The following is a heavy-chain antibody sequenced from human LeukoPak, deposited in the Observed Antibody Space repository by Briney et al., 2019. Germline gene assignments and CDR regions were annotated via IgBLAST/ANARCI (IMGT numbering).Heavy chain of an antibody. D-gene: IGHD3-10*01. CDR3: AKPGLRGVINCYFDY. V-gene: IGHV3-23*01. CDR1: GFTFSSYA. J-gene: IGHJ4*02. CDR2: ISGSGGST. Sequence: GGSLRLSCAASGFTFSSYAMSWVRQAPGKGLEWVSAISGSGGSTYYADSVKGRFTISRDNSKNTLYLQMNSLRAEDTAVYYCAKPGLRGVINCYFDYWGQGTLVTVSS.